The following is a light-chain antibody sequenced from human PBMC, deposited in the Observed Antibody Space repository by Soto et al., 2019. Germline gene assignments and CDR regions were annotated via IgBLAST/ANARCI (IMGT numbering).Light chain of an antibody. CDR3: SSYAGSTAFYV. CDR1: SSDVGGYNY. J-gene: IGLJ1*01. V-gene: IGLV2-14*03. Sequence: QSALTQPASVSGSPGQSITISCTGTSSDVGGYNYVSWSQQHPGKAPKLLISEVSNRPSGVSNRFSGSKSGNTASLTISGLQADDEADYYCSSYAGSTAFYVFGTGTKLTVL. CDR2: EVS.